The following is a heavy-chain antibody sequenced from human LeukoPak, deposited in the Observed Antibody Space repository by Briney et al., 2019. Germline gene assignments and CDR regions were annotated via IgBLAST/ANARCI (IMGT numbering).Heavy chain of an antibody. Sequence: SQSPSLTCTVSGGSISSYYWSWIRQPPGEGLEWIGYIHYSGSTNSHPSLKSPVTISIDTSKNQFSLRLSSVTAADTAVYYCERAEAVAAHDYWGQGTLVTVSS. J-gene: IGHJ4*02. CDR2: IHYSGST. CDR1: GGSISSYY. CDR3: ERAEAVAAHDY. D-gene: IGHD6-19*01. V-gene: IGHV4-59*12.